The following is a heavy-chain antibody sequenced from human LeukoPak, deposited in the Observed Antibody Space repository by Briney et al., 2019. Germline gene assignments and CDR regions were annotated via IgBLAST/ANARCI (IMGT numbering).Heavy chain of an antibody. CDR1: INTFTGYF. D-gene: IGHD2-2*02. V-gene: IGHV1-2*02. CDR3: AAQCNDDFCYKRDYMDV. CDR2: INPNSGGT. Sequence: ASVKVSCKTSINTFTGYFMHWVRQAPGQGLEWIGWINPNSGGTLFARRFQGRVTMTRDTSIGATYMELSRLTSDDTALYYCAAQCNDDFCYKRDYMDVWGKGTMVIVSS. J-gene: IGHJ6*03.